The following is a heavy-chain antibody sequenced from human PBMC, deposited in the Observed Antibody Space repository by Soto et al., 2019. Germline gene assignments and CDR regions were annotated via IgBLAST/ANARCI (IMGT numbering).Heavy chain of an antibody. Sequence: GGSLRLSCAASEVTVTNNEMSWVRQAPGKGLEWVSILYSGGNTYYADSVEGRFTISRDGSKSTLYLHMNSLRAEDTAVYYCALRRVAYADFWGQGTRVTVSS. CDR2: LYSGGNT. D-gene: IGHD2-2*01. CDR3: ALRRVAYADF. J-gene: IGHJ4*02. V-gene: IGHV3-53*01. CDR1: EVTVTNNE.